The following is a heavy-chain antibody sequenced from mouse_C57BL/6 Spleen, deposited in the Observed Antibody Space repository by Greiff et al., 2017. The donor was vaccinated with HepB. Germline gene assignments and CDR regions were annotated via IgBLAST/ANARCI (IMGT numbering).Heavy chain of an antibody. Sequence: QVHVKQPGAELVKPGASVKLSCKASGYTFTSYWMHWVKQRPGQGLEWIGMIHPNSGSTNYNAKFKSKATLTVDKSSSTAYMQLSSLTSEDSAVYYGARRDYGKGPLDYWGQGTTLTVSS. CDR1: GYTFTSYW. D-gene: IGHD1-1*01. V-gene: IGHV1-64*01. CDR2: IHPNSGST. J-gene: IGHJ2*01. CDR3: ARRDYGKGPLDY.